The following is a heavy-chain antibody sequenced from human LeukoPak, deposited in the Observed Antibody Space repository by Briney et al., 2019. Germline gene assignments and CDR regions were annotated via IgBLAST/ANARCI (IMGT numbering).Heavy chain of an antibody. CDR3: AKEGVVITAFDI. V-gene: IGHV3-30*02. Sequence: PGGSLRLSCAASGFTFSSYGMHWVRQAPGKGLEWVAFIRYDGSNKYYADSVKGRFTISRDNSKNTLYLQMNSLRAEDTAVYYCAKEGVVITAFDIWGQGTMVTVSS. J-gene: IGHJ3*02. CDR1: GFTFSSYG. D-gene: IGHD3-3*01. CDR2: IRYDGSNK.